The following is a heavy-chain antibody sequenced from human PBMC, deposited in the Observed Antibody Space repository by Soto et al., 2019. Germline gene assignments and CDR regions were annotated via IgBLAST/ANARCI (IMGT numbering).Heavy chain of an antibody. J-gene: IGHJ6*02. CDR1: GGTFSSYA. D-gene: IGHD3-9*01. CDR3: ARDQVPYDILTGSYSYYYGLEV. CDR2: IIPIFGTA. Sequence: ASVKVSCKASGGTFSSYAISWGRQAPGQGLEWMGGIIPIFGTANYAQKCQGRGTITADESTSTAYMDLSSPRSQAPAVYYCARDQVPYDILTGSYSYYYGLEVWGQGTTVTVSS. V-gene: IGHV1-69*13.